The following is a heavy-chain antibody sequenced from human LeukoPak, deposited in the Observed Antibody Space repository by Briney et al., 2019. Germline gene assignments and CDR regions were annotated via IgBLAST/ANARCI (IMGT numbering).Heavy chain of an antibody. CDR1: GYTFTSYG. D-gene: IGHD3-9*01. J-gene: IGHJ6*03. Sequence: GASVKVSCKASGYTFTSYGISWVRQAPGQGLEWMGWISAYNGNTNYAQKLQGRVTMTTDTSTSTAYMELRSLRSDDTAVYYCAREGLRYFDWSKVNYYYYMDVWGKGTTVTISS. V-gene: IGHV1-18*01. CDR3: AREGLRYFDWSKVNYYYYMDV. CDR2: ISAYNGNT.